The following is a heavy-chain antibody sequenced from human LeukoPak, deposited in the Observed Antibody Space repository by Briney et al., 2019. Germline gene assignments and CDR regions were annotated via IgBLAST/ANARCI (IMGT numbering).Heavy chain of an antibody. Sequence: SETLSLTCTVPGDSTSGYYWSWIRQPAEKGLEWIGRIYTSGSANYNPSLKSRVTMSLDTSKKQFSLQMSSVTAADTAIYYCARERSSGLALWGQGALVTVSS. CDR3: ARERSSGLAL. V-gene: IGHV4-4*07. J-gene: IGHJ5*02. CDR1: GDSTSGYY. CDR2: IYTSGSA. D-gene: IGHD6-19*01.